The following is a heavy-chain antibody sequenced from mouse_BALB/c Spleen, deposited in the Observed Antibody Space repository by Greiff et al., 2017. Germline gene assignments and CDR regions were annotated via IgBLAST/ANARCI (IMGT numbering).Heavy chain of an antibody. CDR1: GYSITSGYY. CDR2: ISYDGSN. CDR3: ARDGMVTTIFDY. V-gene: IGHV3-6*02. Sequence: DVKLVESGPGLVKPSQSLSLTCSVTGYSITSGYYWNWIRQFPGNKLEWMGYISYDGSNNYNPSLKNRISITRDTSKNQFFLKLNSVTTEDTATYYCARDGMVTTIFDYWGQGTTLTVSS. D-gene: IGHD2-1*01. J-gene: IGHJ2*01.